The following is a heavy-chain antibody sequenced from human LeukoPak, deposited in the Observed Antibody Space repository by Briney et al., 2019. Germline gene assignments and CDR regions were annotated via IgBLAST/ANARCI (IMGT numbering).Heavy chain of an antibody. CDR3: ARDEGSSENWNYAQY. D-gene: IGHD1-7*01. V-gene: IGHV3-48*03. CDR2: ISRGGRTV. CDR1: GFTFSNYE. J-gene: IGHJ4*02. Sequence: PGGSLRLSCAASGFTFSNYEMNWVRQAPGKGLDWVAYISRGGRTVDYADSVKGRFTISRDSATNALYLQMNSLRAEDTAVYYCARDEGSSENWNYAQYWGQGTLVTVSS.